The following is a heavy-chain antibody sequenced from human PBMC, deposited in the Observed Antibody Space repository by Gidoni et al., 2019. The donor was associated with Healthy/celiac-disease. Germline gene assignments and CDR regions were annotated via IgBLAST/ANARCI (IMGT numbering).Heavy chain of an antibody. J-gene: IGHJ4*02. D-gene: IGHD5-18*01. CDR2: ILSNDEK. CDR3: ARANIQLWYYPMDY. Sequence: QVTLKESGSVLVKSTETLTLICTVSGFSLSNARLGVSWIRQLPGQALEWLAHILSNDEKSYSTSLKSRLTISKITSKSRVVLTITNRDHVDTATYCCARANIQLWYYPMDYWGQGTLVTVSS. V-gene: IGHV2-26*01. CDR1: GFSLSNARLG.